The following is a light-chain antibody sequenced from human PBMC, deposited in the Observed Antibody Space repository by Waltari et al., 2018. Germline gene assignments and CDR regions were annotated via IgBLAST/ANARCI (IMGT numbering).Light chain of an antibody. CDR3: FSYASSYTSWV. V-gene: IGLV2-11*01. CDR2: DVS. CDR1: SSIVDDYNF. Sequence: QSALTQPRSVSGSPGQSVTISCTGTSSIVDDYNFISWYRQHPGEAPKLMIYDVSKRPSGVPGRFSRSKSGNTSSLTITGLQAEDEADYYCFSYASSYTSWVFGGGTKLTVL. J-gene: IGLJ3*02.